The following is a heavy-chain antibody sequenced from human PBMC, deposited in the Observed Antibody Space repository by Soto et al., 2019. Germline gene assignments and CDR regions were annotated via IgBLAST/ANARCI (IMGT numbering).Heavy chain of an antibody. Sequence: QITLKESGPTLVKPTQPLTLTCTFSGFSLSSSGVGVGWIRQPPGKALEWLTFIYWDDDKRYSPSLKSRLTITKDTSKNQVVLTLTNMDPVDTATYYCARLVVAGITYYVDSWGQGTLLTVSS. J-gene: IGHJ4*02. CDR3: ARLVVAGITYYVDS. D-gene: IGHD2-15*01. V-gene: IGHV2-5*02. CDR2: IYWDDDK. CDR1: GFSLSSSGVG.